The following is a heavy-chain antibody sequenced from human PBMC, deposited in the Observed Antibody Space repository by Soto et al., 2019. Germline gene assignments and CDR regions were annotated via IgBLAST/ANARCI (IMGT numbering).Heavy chain of an antibody. J-gene: IGHJ4*02. D-gene: IGHD3-22*01. Sequence: EVQLVESGGGLVQPGGSLRLSCSASGFTFSSYAMHWVRQAPGKGLEYVSAISSNGGSTYYADSVKGSFTISRDNSKNTLYLQMSSLRAEDTAVYYCVKDLFYYDSSGEIDYWGQGTLVTVSS. CDR2: ISSNGGST. CDR1: GFTFSSYA. CDR3: VKDLFYYDSSGEIDY. V-gene: IGHV3-64D*06.